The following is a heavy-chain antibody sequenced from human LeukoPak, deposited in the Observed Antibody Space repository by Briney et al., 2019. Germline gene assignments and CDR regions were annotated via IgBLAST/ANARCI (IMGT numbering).Heavy chain of an antibody. CDR1: GFTFSSYE. Sequence: GGSLRLSCAASGFTFSSYEMNWVRQAPGKGLEWVSYISSSGSTIYYADSVKGRFTISRDNAKNSLYLQMNSLRAEDTALYYCAKEGNDSSGYYYYFDYWGQGTLVTVSS. V-gene: IGHV3-48*03. CDR2: ISSSGSTI. D-gene: IGHD3-22*01. J-gene: IGHJ4*02. CDR3: AKEGNDSSGYYYYFDY.